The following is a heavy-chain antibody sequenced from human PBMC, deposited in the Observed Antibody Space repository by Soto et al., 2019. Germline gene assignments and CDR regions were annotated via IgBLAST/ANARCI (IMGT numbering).Heavy chain of an antibody. CDR1: GGSFSGYY. D-gene: IGHD5-12*01. Sequence: PSETLSLTCAVYGGSFSGYYWSWIRQPPGKGLEWIGEINHSGSTNYNPSLKSRVTISVDTSKNQFSLKLSSVTAADTAVYYCARGGGWIDAFDIWGQGTMVTV. CDR3: ARGGGWIDAFDI. J-gene: IGHJ3*02. V-gene: IGHV4-34*01. CDR2: INHSGST.